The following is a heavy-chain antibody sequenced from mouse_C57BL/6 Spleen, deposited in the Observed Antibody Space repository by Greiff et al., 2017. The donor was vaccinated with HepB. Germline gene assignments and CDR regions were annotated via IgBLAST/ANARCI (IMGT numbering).Heavy chain of an antibody. CDR1: GYTFTSYW. J-gene: IGHJ2*01. D-gene: IGHD1-1*01. CDR2: IHPNSGST. CDR3: AREGLYYGSLDY. V-gene: IGHV1-64*01. Sequence: QVQLQQPGAELVKPGASVKLSCKASGYTFTSYWMHWVKQRPGQGLEWIGMIHPNSGSTNYNEKFKSKATLTVDKSSSTDYMQLSSLTSEDSAVYYCAREGLYYGSLDYWGQGTTLTVSS.